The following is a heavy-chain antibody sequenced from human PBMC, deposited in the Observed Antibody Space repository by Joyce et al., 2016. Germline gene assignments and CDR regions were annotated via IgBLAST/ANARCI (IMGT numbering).Heavy chain of an antibody. J-gene: IGHJ4*02. Sequence: QVPLLESGGGVAQPGRSLRLYCAASEFAFSSHAMHWVRQGPGKGLEWVAVMSYDGSHQYYADSVRGRFTISRDNSQNTLYLQMNSLRVEDTAVYYCTRSSRTGYTAGWPDFDYWGQGTLVTVSS. D-gene: IGHD2-2*02. CDR1: EFAFSSHA. CDR2: MSYDGSHQ. V-gene: IGHV3-30*03. CDR3: TRSSRTGYTAGWPDFDY.